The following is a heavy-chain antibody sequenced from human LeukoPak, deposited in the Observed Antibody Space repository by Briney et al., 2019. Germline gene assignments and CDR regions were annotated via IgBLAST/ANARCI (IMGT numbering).Heavy chain of an antibody. D-gene: IGHD2-15*01. CDR2: ISGSGGST. V-gene: IGHV3-23*01. CDR1: GFSFSIYA. J-gene: IGHJ4*02. Sequence: GGPLRLSCAASGFSFSIYAMTWVRQAPGKGLEWVSAISGSGGSTYYADSVKGRFTISRDNSKNTLYLQMNSLRAEDTAVYYCAKRSKDIVAPYYFDYWGQGTLVTVSS. CDR3: AKRSKDIVAPYYFDY.